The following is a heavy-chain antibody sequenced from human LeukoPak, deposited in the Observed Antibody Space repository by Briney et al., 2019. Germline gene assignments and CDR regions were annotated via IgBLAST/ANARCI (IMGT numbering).Heavy chain of an antibody. V-gene: IGHV1-2*02. D-gene: IGHD6-19*01. CDR2: INPNSGGT. CDR3: PRDRSSGWYSWFDP. CDR1: GYTFIDDY. J-gene: IGHJ5*02. Sequence: ASVKVSCKASGYTFIDDYIYWVRQAPGQGLEWMGWINPNSGGTKYAQKFQGRVTMTRDTSISTAYMDLSKLRSDDTAVYYCPRDRSSGWYSWFDPWGQGTLVTVSS.